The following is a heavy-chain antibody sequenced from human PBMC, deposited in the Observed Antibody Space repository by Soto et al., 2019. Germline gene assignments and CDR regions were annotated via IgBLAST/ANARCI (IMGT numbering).Heavy chain of an antibody. CDR2: ISDDSSRT. D-gene: IGHD3-16*01. CDR1: GFTFNTFE. Sequence: EVLLLESGGGLVQPGGSLRLSCAASGFTFNTFEMSWVRQAPGRGLEWVSFISDDSSRTYYADAVKGRFTISRDNSKHTLYLQMDSLAAEGTAVYACVKGGWLDFWGQGPLVTVSS. CDR3: VKGGWLDF. V-gene: IGHV3-23*01. J-gene: IGHJ5*01.